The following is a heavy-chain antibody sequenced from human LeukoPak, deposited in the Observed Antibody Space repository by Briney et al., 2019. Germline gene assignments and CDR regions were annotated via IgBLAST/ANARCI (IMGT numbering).Heavy chain of an antibody. CDR3: ARAGGDYAFDI. D-gene: IGHD2-21*02. CDR2: ISSSSSYM. CDR1: GFTFSSYS. V-gene: IGHV3-21*01. Sequence: GGSLRLSCAASGFTFSSYSMNWVRQAPGKGLEWVSSISSSSSYMYYADSVKGRFTISRDNAKHSLYLQMNSLRAEDTAVYYCARAGGDYAFDIWGQGTMVTVSS. J-gene: IGHJ3*02.